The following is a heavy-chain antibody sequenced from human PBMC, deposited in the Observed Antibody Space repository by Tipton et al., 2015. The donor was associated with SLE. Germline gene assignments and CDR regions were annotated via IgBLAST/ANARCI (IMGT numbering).Heavy chain of an antibody. CDR3: ARHLGAARSPWYYFYGMDV. D-gene: IGHD6-6*01. Sequence: TLSLTCAVSGDSLSSGYHFWNWIRQPAGKGPEWVGRINVGGRTNYNPSLKSRVAISIDTSKNQFSLRMTSVSATDTAVYFCARHLGAARSPWYYFYGMDVWGQGTTVTVSS. V-gene: IGHV4-61*02. CDR2: INVGGRT. CDR1: GDSLSSGYHF. J-gene: IGHJ6*02.